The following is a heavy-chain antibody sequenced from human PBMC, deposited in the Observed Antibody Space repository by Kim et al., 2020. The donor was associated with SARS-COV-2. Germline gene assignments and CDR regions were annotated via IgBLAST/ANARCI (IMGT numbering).Heavy chain of an antibody. CDR2: IYYSGST. Sequence: SETLSLTCTVSGGSISSYYWSWIRQPPGKGLEWIGYIYYSGSTNYNPSLKSRVTISVDTSKNQFSLKLSSVTAADTAVYYCARTSGRYCTNGVCYYYYYGMDVWGQGTTVTVSS. V-gene: IGHV4-59*08. CDR1: GGSISSYY. J-gene: IGHJ6*02. CDR3: ARTSGRYCTNGVCYYYYYGMDV. D-gene: IGHD2-8*01.